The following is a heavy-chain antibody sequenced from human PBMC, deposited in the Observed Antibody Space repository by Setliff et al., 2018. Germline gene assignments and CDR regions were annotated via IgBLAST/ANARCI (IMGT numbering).Heavy chain of an antibody. J-gene: IGHJ4*02. CDR2: FHPYSGHT. D-gene: IGHD3-9*01. CDR3: VRQDILTSYYMFDY. V-gene: IGHV1-2*06. Sequence: GASVKVSCKASGYTLSKYYMHWVRQAPGQGLEWMGRFHPYSGHTNYAQNFQGRVTMTMDASITTVYMELSRLTSDDTAVYYCVRQDILTSYYMFDYWGQGTLVTVSS. CDR1: GYTLSKYY.